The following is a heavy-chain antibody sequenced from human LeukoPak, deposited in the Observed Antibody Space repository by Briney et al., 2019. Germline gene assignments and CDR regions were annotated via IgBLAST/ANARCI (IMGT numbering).Heavy chain of an antibody. CDR3: ARDIAAAASSST. CDR1: GFTVSSNY. D-gene: IGHD6-13*01. V-gene: IGHV3-66*01. Sequence: GGSLRLSCAASGFTVSSNYMSWVRQAPGEGLEWVSVIYSGGSTYYADSVEGRFTISRDNSKNTLYLQMNSLRAEDTAVYYCARDIAAAASSSTWGQGTLVTVSS. J-gene: IGHJ5*02. CDR2: IYSGGST.